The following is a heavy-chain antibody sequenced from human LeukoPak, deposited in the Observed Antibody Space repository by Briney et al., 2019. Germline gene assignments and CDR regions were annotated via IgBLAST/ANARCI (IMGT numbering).Heavy chain of an antibody. CDR2: ISWNSGSI. D-gene: IGHD3-22*01. CDR3: ARTPTYYYDSSGYYPKSYYFDY. Sequence: PGGSLRLSCAASGFTFDDYAMHWVRQAPGKGLEWVSGISWNSGSIGYADSVRGRFTISRDNAKNSLYLQMNSLRAEDTALYHCARTPTYYYDSSGYYPKSYYFDYWGQGTLVTVSS. V-gene: IGHV3-9*01. CDR1: GFTFDDYA. J-gene: IGHJ4*02.